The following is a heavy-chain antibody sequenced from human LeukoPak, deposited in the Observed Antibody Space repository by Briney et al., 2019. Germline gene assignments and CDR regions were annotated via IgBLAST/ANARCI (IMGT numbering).Heavy chain of an antibody. CDR3: ARVGRLYDSSGYYYDY. Sequence: PSETLSLTCAVYGGSFSGYYWSWIRQPPGKGLEWIGEINHSGSTNCNPSLKSRVTISVDTSKNQFSLKLSSVTAADTAVYYCARVGRLYDSSGYYYDYWGQGTLVTVSS. CDR1: GGSFSGYY. V-gene: IGHV4-34*01. J-gene: IGHJ4*02. CDR2: INHSGST. D-gene: IGHD3-22*01.